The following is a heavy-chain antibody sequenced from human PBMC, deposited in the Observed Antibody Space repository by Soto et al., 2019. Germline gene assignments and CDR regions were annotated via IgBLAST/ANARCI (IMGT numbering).Heavy chain of an antibody. CDR2: IIPILGIA. CDR3: ARDPRGDYVGYFDL. V-gene: IGHV1-69*08. CDR1: GGTFSSYT. D-gene: IGHD4-17*01. Sequence: QVQLVQSGAEVKKPGSSVKVSCKASGGTFSSYTISWVRQAPGQGLEWMGRIIPILGIANYAQKFQGRVTITADKSTSTAYMELSSLRSEDTAVYYCARDPRGDYVGYFDLWGRGTLVTVSS. J-gene: IGHJ2*01.